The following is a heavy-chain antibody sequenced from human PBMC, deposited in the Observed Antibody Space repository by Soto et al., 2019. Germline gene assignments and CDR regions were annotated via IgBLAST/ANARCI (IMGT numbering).Heavy chain of an antibody. CDR1: GFTSRSYE. CDR3: VRGIAVAGTYCDY. J-gene: IGHJ4*02. D-gene: IGHD6-19*01. V-gene: IGHV3-48*03. CDR2: ISSSGSTI. Sequence: PGGTLRLSGTASGFTSRSYEMNWVRQAPGKGLEWVSYISSSGSTIYYADSVKGRFTISRDNAKNSLYLQMNSLRAEDTAVYYCVRGIAVAGTYCDYWGQVTLVTVSS.